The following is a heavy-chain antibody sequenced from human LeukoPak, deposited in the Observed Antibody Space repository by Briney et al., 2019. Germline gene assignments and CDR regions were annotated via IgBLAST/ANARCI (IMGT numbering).Heavy chain of an antibody. D-gene: IGHD3-16*01. CDR1: VFTFSIYG. Sequence: GGSLRLSCAASVFTFSIYGMHWVREAPGKGLEWGAFIRYDGSNKYYADSVKGRFTISRDNSKNTLYLQMNSLRAEDTAVYYCAKDSHWAYWGFDYWGQGTLVTVSS. J-gene: IGHJ4*02. CDR2: IRYDGSNK. V-gene: IGHV3-30*02. CDR3: AKDSHWAYWGFDY.